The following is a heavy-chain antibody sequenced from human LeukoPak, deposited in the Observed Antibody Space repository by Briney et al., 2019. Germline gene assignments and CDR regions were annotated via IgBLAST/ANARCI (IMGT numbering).Heavy chain of an antibody. D-gene: IGHD3-10*01. CDR3: AKAVRGVVLFDY. J-gene: IGHJ4*02. CDR1: GFTFDDYA. V-gene: IGHV3-9*01. CDR2: ISWNSGSI. Sequence: PGGSLRLSCAASGFTFDDYAMPWVRQAPGKGLEWVSGISWNSGSIGYADSVKGRFTISRDNAKNPLYLQMNSLRAEDTALYYCAKAVRGVVLFDYWGQGTLVTVSS.